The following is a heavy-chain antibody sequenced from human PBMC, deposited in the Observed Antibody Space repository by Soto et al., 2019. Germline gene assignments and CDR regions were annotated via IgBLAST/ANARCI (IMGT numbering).Heavy chain of an antibody. D-gene: IGHD3-10*01. CDR3: ARSSISGIFYYYY. CDR2: INPNNGNT. J-gene: IGHJ4*02. V-gene: IGHV1-18*01. Sequence: QVQLVQSGAEVKKPGASVKVSCKASGYTFTDNGVSWMRQAPGQGLEWMGWINPNNGNTKYAQNFQGRVTMTTDTSTSTAYVELRSLRSDDTAMYYCARSSISGIFYYYYWGQGTLVTV. CDR1: GYTFTDNG.